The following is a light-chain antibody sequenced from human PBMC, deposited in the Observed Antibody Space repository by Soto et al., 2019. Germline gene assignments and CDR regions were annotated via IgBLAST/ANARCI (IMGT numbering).Light chain of an antibody. CDR1: QGISSY. Sequence: AIRMTQSPSSLSASTGDRVTITCRASQGISSYLAWYQQKPGKAPKLLIYAASTLQSGVPSRFSGSGSGTDFTLTISCLQSEDFATYYCQQYYSYPGTFGQGTMVDIK. J-gene: IGKJ1*01. V-gene: IGKV1-8*01. CDR2: AAS. CDR3: QQYYSYPGT.